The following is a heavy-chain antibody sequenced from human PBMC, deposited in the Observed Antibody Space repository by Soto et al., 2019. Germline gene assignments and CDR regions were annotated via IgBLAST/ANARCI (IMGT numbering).Heavy chain of an antibody. CDR2: INPNSGNT. Sequence: ASVKVSCKASGYTFTSYDINWVRQATGQGLEWMGWINPNSGNTGYAQKFQGRVTMTRNTSISTAYMELSSLRSEDTAVYYCASYSGYDFSYYYYMDVWGKGTTVTVSS. J-gene: IGHJ6*03. CDR3: ASYSGYDFSYYYYMDV. D-gene: IGHD5-12*01. V-gene: IGHV1-8*01. CDR1: GYTFTSYD.